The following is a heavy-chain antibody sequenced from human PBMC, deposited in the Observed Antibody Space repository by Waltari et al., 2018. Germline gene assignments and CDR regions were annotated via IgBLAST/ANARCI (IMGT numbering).Heavy chain of an antibody. CDR2: INPSGGSK. CDR1: GYTFTSYY. Sequence: QVQLVQSGAEVKKPGASVKVSCKASGYTFTSYYMHWVRQAPGQGLEWMGIINPSGGSKRDEQKLQGRVTRTRDTSTSTVYMELSSLRSEDTAVYYCAMFEYSSSEVVYWGQGTLVTVSS. D-gene: IGHD6-6*01. CDR3: AMFEYSSSEVVY. J-gene: IGHJ4*02. V-gene: IGHV1-46*01.